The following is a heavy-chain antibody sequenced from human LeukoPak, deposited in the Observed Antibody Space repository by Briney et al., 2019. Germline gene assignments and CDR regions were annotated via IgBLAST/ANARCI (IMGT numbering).Heavy chain of an antibody. V-gene: IGHV1-2*02. Sequence: ASVKVSCKASGYTFTGYYMHWVRQAPGQGLEWMGWINPNSGGTNYAQKFQGRVTMTRDTSISTAYMQLSRLRSDDTAVYYCARDGTDGYNYVFDYWGQGTLVTVSS. CDR1: GYTFTGYY. J-gene: IGHJ4*02. D-gene: IGHD5-24*01. CDR3: ARDGTDGYNYVFDY. CDR2: INPNSGGT.